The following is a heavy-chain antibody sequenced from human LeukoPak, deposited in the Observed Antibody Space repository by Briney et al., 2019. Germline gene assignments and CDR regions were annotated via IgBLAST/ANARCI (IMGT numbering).Heavy chain of an antibody. V-gene: IGHV4-30-4*08. Sequence: SETLSLTCTVSGGSISSGDYYWSWIRQPPGKGLEWIGYIYYSGSTYYNPSLKSRVTISVDTSKNQFSLKLSSVTAADTAVYYCAREYFDYGRQPVPPHDALDIWGQGTMVTVSS. J-gene: IGHJ3*02. CDR2: IYYSGST. CDR1: GGSISSGDYY. D-gene: IGHD4-17*01. CDR3: AREYFDYGRQPVPPHDALDI.